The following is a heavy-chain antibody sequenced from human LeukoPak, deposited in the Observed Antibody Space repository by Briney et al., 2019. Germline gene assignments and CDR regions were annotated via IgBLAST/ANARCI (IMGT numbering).Heavy chain of an antibody. J-gene: IGHJ5*02. D-gene: IGHD4-23*01. Sequence: PGGSLRLSYAASGFTVSSNYMTWVSQGPGKGLEWVSTIYSGGNTFYADTVKGRFTISRDNSKNTLHLQMNSLRAEDTALYYCARVVGGNGWLDPWGQGTLVTVFS. CDR2: IYSGGNT. CDR3: ARVVGGNGWLDP. V-gene: IGHV3-66*01. CDR1: GFTVSSNY.